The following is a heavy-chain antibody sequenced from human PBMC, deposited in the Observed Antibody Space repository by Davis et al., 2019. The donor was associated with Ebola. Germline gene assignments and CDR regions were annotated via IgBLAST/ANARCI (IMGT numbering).Heavy chain of an antibody. D-gene: IGHD5-12*01. CDR3: AGYDYWFDP. CDR1: GGSFSGYY. Sequence: MPSETLSLTCAVYGGSFSGYYWSWIRQPPGKGLEWIGSIYHTGSTWYNPSLKSRVIMSMDVPRNQFSLRLTSVTAADTAVYYCAGYDYWFDPWGQGTLVTVSS. CDR2: IYHTGST. J-gene: IGHJ5*02. V-gene: IGHV4-34*01.